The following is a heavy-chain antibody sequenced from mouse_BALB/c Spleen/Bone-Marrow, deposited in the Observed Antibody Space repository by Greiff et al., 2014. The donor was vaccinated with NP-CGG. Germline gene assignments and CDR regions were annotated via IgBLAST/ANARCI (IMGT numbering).Heavy chain of an antibody. J-gene: IGHJ4*01. V-gene: IGHV14-3*02. CDR2: IDPANGNT. CDR1: GFNIKDTY. D-gene: IGHD2-14*01. Sequence: EVKLQESGAELVKPGASVKLSCTASGFNIKDTYMHWVKQRPEQGLEWIGRIDPANGNTKYDPKFQGKATITADTSSNTAYLQLNSLTSEDTAAYYCAQGYDWAMDYWGQGTSVTVSS. CDR3: AQGYDWAMDY.